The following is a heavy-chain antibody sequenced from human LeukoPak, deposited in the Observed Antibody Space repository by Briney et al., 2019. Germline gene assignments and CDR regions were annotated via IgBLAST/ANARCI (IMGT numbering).Heavy chain of an antibody. Sequence: SETLSLTCTVSGGSISSYYWSWIRQPPGEGLEWIGYIYYSGSTNYNPSLKSRVTISVDTSKNQFSLKLSSVTAADTAVYYCARSYGSGSPKSKNWFDPWGQGTLVTVSS. D-gene: IGHD3-10*01. CDR1: GGSISSYY. CDR2: IYYSGST. J-gene: IGHJ5*02. V-gene: IGHV4-59*12. CDR3: ARSYGSGSPKSKNWFDP.